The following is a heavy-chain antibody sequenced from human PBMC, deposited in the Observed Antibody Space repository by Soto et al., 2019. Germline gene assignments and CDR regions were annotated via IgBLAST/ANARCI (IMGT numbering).Heavy chain of an antibody. V-gene: IGHV4-34*01. Sequence: SETLSLTCAVYGGSFSGYYWSWIRQPPGKGLEWIGEINHSGSTNYNPSLKSRVTISVDTSKNQFSLKLSSVTAADTAVYYCARSVIRAQNWFDPWGQGTLVTVSS. CDR2: INHSGST. CDR1: GGSFSGYY. CDR3: ARSVIRAQNWFDP. J-gene: IGHJ5*02. D-gene: IGHD2-21*01.